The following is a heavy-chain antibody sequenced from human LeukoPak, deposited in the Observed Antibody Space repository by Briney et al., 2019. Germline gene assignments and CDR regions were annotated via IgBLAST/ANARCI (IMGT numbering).Heavy chain of an antibody. CDR2: ISSSSSYI. CDR1: GFTFSSYS. Sequence: GGSLRLSCAASGFTFSSYSMNWVRQAPGKGLEWVSSISSSSSYIYYADSVKGRFTISRDNAKNSLYLQMNSLRAEDTAVYYCALIAAAGTHFDYWGQGTLVTVSS. CDR3: ALIAAAGTHFDY. D-gene: IGHD6-13*01. J-gene: IGHJ4*02. V-gene: IGHV3-21*01.